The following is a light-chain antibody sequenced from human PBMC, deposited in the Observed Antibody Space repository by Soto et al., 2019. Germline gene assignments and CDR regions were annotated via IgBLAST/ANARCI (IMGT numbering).Light chain of an antibody. CDR2: GAS. Sequence: EIVMTQSPATLSVSPGERATLSCRASQSVSNNLAWYQQKPGQPPRLLIYGASTRATGIPARFSGSGSGTEFTLTISSLQSEDFAVYYCQQYNNWPPGRFTFGPGTKVDIK. J-gene: IGKJ3*01. CDR3: QQYNNWPPGRFT. V-gene: IGKV3-15*01. CDR1: QSVSNN.